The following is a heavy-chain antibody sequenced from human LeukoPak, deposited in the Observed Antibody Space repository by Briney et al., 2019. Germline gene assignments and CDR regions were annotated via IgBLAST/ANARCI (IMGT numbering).Heavy chain of an antibody. D-gene: IGHD3-22*01. Sequence: GGSLRLSCAASGFTFSNTWMTWVRQAPGKGLEWVGQIQSKTDGGTTDYAAPVKGRFTISRDDSKSTLYLQMNSLRAEDTAVYYCAKDLRFPPYYYDSSGYCPNWFDPWGQGTLVTVSS. V-gene: IGHV3-15*01. J-gene: IGHJ5*02. CDR3: AKDLRFPPYYYDSSGYCPNWFDP. CDR1: GFTFSNTW. CDR2: IQSKTDGGTT.